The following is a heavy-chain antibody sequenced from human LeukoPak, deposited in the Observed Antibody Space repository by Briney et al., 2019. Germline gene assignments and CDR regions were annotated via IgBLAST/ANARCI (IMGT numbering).Heavy chain of an antibody. CDR3: ARAYPSSSTD. CDR2: INHSGST. J-gene: IGHJ4*02. V-gene: IGHV4-34*01. Sequence: PSETLSLTCAVYGGSFSGYYWSWIRQPPGKGLEWIGEINHSGSTHYNPSLKSRVTISQDTSQNQFSLRLSSVTAADTAVYYCARAYPSSSTDWGQGILVTVSS. CDR1: GGSFSGYY. D-gene: IGHD2-2*01.